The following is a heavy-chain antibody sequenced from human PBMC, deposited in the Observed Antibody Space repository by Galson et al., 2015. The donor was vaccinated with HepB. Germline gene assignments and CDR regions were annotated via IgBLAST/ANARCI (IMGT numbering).Heavy chain of an antibody. D-gene: IGHD3-3*01. CDR1: GGSISSSSYY. V-gene: IGHV4-39*01. CDR3: ARQGLEWEIDY. Sequence: SETLSLTCTVSGGSISSSSYYWGWIRQPPGKGLEWIGSIYYSGSTYYNPSLKSRVTISVDTSKNQFSLKLSSVTAADTAVYYCARQGLEWEIDYWGQGTLVTVSS. J-gene: IGHJ4*02. CDR2: IYYSGST.